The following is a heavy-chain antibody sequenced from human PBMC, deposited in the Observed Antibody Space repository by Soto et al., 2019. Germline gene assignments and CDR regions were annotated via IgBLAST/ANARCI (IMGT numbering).Heavy chain of an antibody. Sequence: GGSLRLSCAASGFTFTRYSMNWVRQAPGKGLEWVSSISSTTNYIYHGDSMKGRFTISGDNAKNSLYLEMNSLRAEDTAVYYCARESEDLTSNFDYWGQGTLVTVSS. CDR2: ISSTTNYI. CDR3: ARESEDLTSNFDY. V-gene: IGHV3-21*06. CDR1: GFTFTRYS. J-gene: IGHJ4*02.